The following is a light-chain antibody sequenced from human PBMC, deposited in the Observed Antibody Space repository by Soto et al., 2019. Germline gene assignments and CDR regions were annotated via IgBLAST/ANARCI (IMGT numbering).Light chain of an antibody. J-gene: IGKJ4*01. Sequence: AIRMTHSPSSLSASTGDRVTITCRASQGISSYLAWYQQKPGKAPKLLIYAASTLQSGVPSRFSGSGSGTDFTLTISCLQSEDFATYYCQQYYIYPLTFGGGTKVDIK. CDR2: AAS. V-gene: IGKV1-8*01. CDR3: QQYYIYPLT. CDR1: QGISSY.